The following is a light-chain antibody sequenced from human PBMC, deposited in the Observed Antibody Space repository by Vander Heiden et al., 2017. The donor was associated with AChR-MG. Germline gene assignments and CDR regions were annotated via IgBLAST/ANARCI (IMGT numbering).Light chain of an antibody. V-gene: IGLV1-40*01. CDR1: SSKVEEGYG. CDR2: GSS. Sequence: HSVLTQPPSVPGAPGQSVPISCTASSSKVEEGYGVHWYQQLPGTPPKLLIYGSSNRPSGVPDRFSGSKSGTSASLAITGLQAEDEADYYCQSYDSSLSLFGGGTKLTVL. J-gene: IGLJ2*01. CDR3: QSYDSSLSL.